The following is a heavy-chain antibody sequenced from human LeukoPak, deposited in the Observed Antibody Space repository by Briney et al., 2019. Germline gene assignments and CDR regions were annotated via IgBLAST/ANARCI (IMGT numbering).Heavy chain of an antibody. CDR3: ARTVVGTQSRGVGAPYYFDY. V-gene: IGHV4-59*01. CDR1: GGSISSYY. D-gene: IGHD1-26*01. CDR2: IYYSGST. Sequence: SETLSLTCTVSGGSISSYYWSWIRQPPGKGLEWIGYIYYSGSTNYNPSLKSRVTISVDTSKNQFSLKLSSVTAADTAVYYCARTVVGTQSRGVGAPYYFDYWGQGTLVTVSS. J-gene: IGHJ4*02.